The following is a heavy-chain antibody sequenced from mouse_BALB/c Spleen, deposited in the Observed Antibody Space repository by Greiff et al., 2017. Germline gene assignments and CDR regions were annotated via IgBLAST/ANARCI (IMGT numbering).Heavy chain of an antibody. J-gene: IGHJ3*01. Sequence: EVMLVESGGDLVKPGGSLKLSCAASGFTFSSYGMSWVRQTPDKRLEWVATISSGGSYTYYPDSVKGRFTISRDNAKNTLYLQMSSLKSEDTAMYYCARQDTTVPFAYWGQGTLVTVSS. CDR3: ARQDTTVPFAY. CDR2: ISSGGSYT. D-gene: IGHD1-1*01. V-gene: IGHV5-6*01. CDR1: GFTFSSYG.